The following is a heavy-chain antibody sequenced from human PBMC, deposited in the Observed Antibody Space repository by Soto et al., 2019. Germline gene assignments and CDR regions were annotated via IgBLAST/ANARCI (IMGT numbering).Heavy chain of an antibody. CDR3: ARGTTVTTCGDWFDP. J-gene: IGHJ5*02. CDR2: IWYDGSNK. CDR1: GFTFSSYG. D-gene: IGHD4-17*01. Sequence: QVQLVESGGGVVQPGRSLRLSCAASGFTFSSYGMHWVRQAPGKGLERVAVIWYDGSNKYYADSVKGRFTISRDNSKNTLYLQMNSLRAEDTAVYYCARGTTVTTCGDWFDPWGQGTLVTVSS. V-gene: IGHV3-33*01.